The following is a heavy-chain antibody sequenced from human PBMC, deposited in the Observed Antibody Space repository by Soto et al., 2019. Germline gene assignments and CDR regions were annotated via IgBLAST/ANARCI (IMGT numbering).Heavy chain of an antibody. D-gene: IGHD1-1*01. J-gene: IGHJ6*02. CDR2: ISGYSTDV. CDR1: GYIFTRYG. V-gene: IGHV1-18*01. Sequence: ASVKVSCKASGYIFTRYGLSWVRLAPGQGLERMGWISGYSTDVDYAQKFQGRVTVTIDASTSTGYLELRSLRSDDTAVYYCARDGRTTGYHYFGMDVWGQGTTVTVSS. CDR3: ARDGRTTGYHYFGMDV.